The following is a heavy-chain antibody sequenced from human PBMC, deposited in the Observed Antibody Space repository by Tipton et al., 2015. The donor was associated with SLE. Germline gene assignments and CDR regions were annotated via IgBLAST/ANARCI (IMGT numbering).Heavy chain of an antibody. CDR3: ARDYSGSYYPCFDY. Sequence: SLRLSCAASGVIFSNFWMSWVRQAPGKGLEWVANINQDGSETYYLDSVKGRFTISRDNARKSLYLHVNSLRAEDTAVYYCARDYSGSYYPCFDYWGQGTLVTVSS. J-gene: IGHJ4*02. V-gene: IGHV3-7*01. D-gene: IGHD1-26*01. CDR2: INQDGSET. CDR1: GVIFSNFW.